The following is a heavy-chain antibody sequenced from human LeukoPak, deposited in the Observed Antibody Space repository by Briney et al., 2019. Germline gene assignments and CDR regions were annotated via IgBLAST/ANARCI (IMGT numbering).Heavy chain of an antibody. CDR1: GGSISSSSDY. D-gene: IGHD2-21*01. V-gene: IGHV4-39*07. Sequence: SETLSLTCTVSGGSISSSSDYWGWIRQPPGKGLEWIGSIYYSGSTYYNPSLKSRVTMSVDTSKNQFSLKLSSVTAADTAVYYCARDFAGDLDYWGQGTLVTVSS. CDR2: IYYSGST. J-gene: IGHJ4*02. CDR3: ARDFAGDLDY.